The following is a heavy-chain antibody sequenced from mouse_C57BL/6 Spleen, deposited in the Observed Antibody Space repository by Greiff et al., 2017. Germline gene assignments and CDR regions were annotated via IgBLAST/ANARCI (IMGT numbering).Heavy chain of an antibody. Sequence: EVQLQQSGPELVKPGASVKISCKASGYTFTDYYMNWVKQSHGKSLEWIGDINPNNGGTSYNQKFKGKATLTVDKSSSPAYMELRSLTSEDSAVYYCARYDGYFHWYFDVWGTGTTVTVSS. V-gene: IGHV1-26*01. J-gene: IGHJ1*03. CDR2: INPNNGGT. D-gene: IGHD2-3*01. CDR1: GYTFTDYY. CDR3: ARYDGYFHWYFDV.